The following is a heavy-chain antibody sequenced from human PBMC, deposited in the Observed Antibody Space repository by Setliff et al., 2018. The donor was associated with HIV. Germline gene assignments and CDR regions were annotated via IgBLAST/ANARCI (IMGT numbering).Heavy chain of an antibody. CDR2: MNCMNGDT. D-gene: IGHD3-10*01. V-gene: IGHV1-46*01. CDR3: ARKTQTNSGSYLA. Sequence: GASVKVSCKTSGYTFVNYYVNWVRQAPGQGLEWIGIMNCMNGDTSYAQSLKGRVTVTRDTSTSTVYMDLSSLRPEDTAVYYCARKTQTNSGSYLAWGQGTLVTVSS. J-gene: IGHJ5*02. CDR1: GYTFVNYY.